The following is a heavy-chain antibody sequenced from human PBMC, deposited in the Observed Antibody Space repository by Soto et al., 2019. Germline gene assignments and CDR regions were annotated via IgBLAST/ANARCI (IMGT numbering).Heavy chain of an antibody. D-gene: IGHD2-15*01. Sequence: GGSLRLSCTASGFTFGDYAMSWFRQAPGKGLEWVGFIRSKAYGGTTEYAASVKGRFTISRDDSKSIAYLQMNSLKTEDTAVYYCTRDCSGGSCYRYDAFDIWGQGTMVTVSS. CDR3: TRDCSGGSCYRYDAFDI. J-gene: IGHJ3*02. CDR1: GFTFGDYA. CDR2: IRSKAYGGTT. V-gene: IGHV3-49*03.